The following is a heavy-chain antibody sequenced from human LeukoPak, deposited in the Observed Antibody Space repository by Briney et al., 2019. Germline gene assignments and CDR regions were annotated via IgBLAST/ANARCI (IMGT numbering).Heavy chain of an antibody. V-gene: IGHV3-23*01. J-gene: IGHJ4*02. CDR3: AKGFFEYSSSSTDY. D-gene: IGHD6-6*01. CDR2: ISGSGGST. CDR1: GFTFSNYA. Sequence: GGSLRLSCAASGFTFSNYAINWVRQVPGKGLEWVSAISGSGGSTYYADSVKGRFTISRDNSKNTLYLQMNSLRAEDTAVYYCAKGFFEYSSSSTDYWGQGTLVTVSS.